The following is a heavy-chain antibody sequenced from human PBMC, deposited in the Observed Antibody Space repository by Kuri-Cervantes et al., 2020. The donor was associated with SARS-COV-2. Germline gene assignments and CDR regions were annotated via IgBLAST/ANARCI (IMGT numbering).Heavy chain of an antibody. CDR2: IYYSGST. CDR3: ARATYSSSFYYYYMDV. J-gene: IGHJ6*03. Sequence: SETLSLTCTVSGGSISSSSYYWGWIRQPPGKGLEWIGSIYYSGSTYYNPSLKSRVTISVDTSKNQFSLKLSSVTAADTAVYYCARATYSSSFYYYYMDVWGKGTTVTVSS. CDR1: GGSISSSSYY. D-gene: IGHD6-6*01. V-gene: IGHV4-39*07.